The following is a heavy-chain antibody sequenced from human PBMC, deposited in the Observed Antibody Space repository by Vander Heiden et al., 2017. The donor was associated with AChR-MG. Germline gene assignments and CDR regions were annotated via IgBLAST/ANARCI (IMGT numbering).Heavy chain of an antibody. V-gene: IGHV4-61*01. CDR3: ARDGVYARSDAFDN. CDR1: GGSVSSGSYY. CDR2: IYYSGST. J-gene: IGHJ3*02. Sequence: QVQLQESGPGLVKPSETLSLTCTVSGGSVSSGSYYWSWIRQPPGKGLEWIGYIYYSGSTNYNPSLKSRVTISVDTSKNQFSLKLSSVTAADTAVYYCARDGVYARSDAFDNWGQGTMVTVSS. D-gene: IGHD2-8*01.